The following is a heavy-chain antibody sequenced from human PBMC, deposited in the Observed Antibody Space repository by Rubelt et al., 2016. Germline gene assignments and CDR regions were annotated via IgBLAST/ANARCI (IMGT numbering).Heavy chain of an antibody. D-gene: IGHD1-14*01. J-gene: IGHJ6*02. Sequence: QVQLVESGGGVVQPGRSLRLSCAASGFTFSSYAMHWVRQAPGKGLEWVAVISYDGSNKYYADSVKGRFTISRDNSKNTLYLQMSSLRAEDTAVYSCARDFEPYQYYGMDVWGQGTTVTVSS. V-gene: IGHV3-30*14. CDR2: ISYDGSNK. CDR3: ARDFEPYQYYGMDV. CDR1: GFTFSSYA.